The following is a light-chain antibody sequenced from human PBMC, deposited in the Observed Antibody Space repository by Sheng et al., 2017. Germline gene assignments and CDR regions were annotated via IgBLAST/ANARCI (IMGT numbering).Light chain of an antibody. V-gene: IGKV3-15*01. CDR2: GAS. Sequence: ETVMTQSPATLSLSPGEKAALSCRASQSISSLAWYQQKPGQAPRLLIYGASTRATGIPARFGGSGSGTEFTLTIRSLQPEDGATYYCQKYDSAPGTFGGGTKVEIK. J-gene: IGKJ4*01. CDR3: QKYDSAPGT. CDR1: QSISS.